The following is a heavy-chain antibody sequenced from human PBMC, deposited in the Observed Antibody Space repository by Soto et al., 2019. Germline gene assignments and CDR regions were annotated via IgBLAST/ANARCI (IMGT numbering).Heavy chain of an antibody. J-gene: IGHJ4*02. CDR2: IYYSGST. D-gene: IGHD3-22*01. V-gene: IGHV4-31*03. CDR1: GGSISSGGYY. CDR3: ARASSYDSSGYYYDVLYFDY. Sequence: SETLSLTCTVSGGSISSGGYYWSWIRQHPGKGLEWIGYIYYSGSTYYNPSLKSRVTISVDTSKNQFSLKLSSVTAADTAVYYCARASSYDSSGYYYDVLYFDYWGQGTLVTVSS.